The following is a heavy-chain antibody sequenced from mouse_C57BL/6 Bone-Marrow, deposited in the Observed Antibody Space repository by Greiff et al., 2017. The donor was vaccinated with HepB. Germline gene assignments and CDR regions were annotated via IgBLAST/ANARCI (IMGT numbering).Heavy chain of an antibody. Sequence: EVKLVESGGGLVKPGGSLKLSCAASGFTFSSYAMSWVRQTPEKRLEWVATISDGGSYTYYPDNVKGRFTISRDNAKHNLYLQMSHLKSEDTAMYYCARVVYYGDYAMDYWGQGTSVTVSS. CDR3: ARVVYYGDYAMDY. J-gene: IGHJ4*01. V-gene: IGHV5-4*03. D-gene: IGHD1-1*01. CDR1: GFTFSSYA. CDR2: ISDGGSYT.